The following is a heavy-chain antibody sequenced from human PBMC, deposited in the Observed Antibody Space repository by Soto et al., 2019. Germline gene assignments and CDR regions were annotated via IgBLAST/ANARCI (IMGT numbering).Heavy chain of an antibody. CDR1: GFTFSSYG. V-gene: IGHV3-30*03. CDR2: ISYDGSDK. J-gene: IGHJ6*02. CDR3: TTAPLIVTTITINYYYGMDV. D-gene: IGHD5-12*01. Sequence: QVQLVESGGGVVQPGWSLRLSCAASGFTFSSYGMHWVRQAPGKGLEWVAVISYDGSDKYYADFVKGRFTISRDNSKNMLYLQMNSLKTEDTAVYYCTTAPLIVTTITINYYYGMDVWGQGTTVTVSS.